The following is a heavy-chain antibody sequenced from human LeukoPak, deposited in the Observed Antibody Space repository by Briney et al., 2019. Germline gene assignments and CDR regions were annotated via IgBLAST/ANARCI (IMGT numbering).Heavy chain of an antibody. CDR1: GFTFSSYA. J-gene: IGHJ4*02. CDR2: TSGSGDGT. D-gene: IGHD3-22*01. Sequence: GSLRLSCGASGFTFSSYAMSWVRQAPGKGLEWVSATSGSGDGTFYADSVKGRFTISRDNSKNTLYLQMNSLRAEDTAIYYCAKLRDFFDSSGQFDYWGQGTLVTVSS. CDR3: AKLRDFFDSSGQFDY. V-gene: IGHV3-23*01.